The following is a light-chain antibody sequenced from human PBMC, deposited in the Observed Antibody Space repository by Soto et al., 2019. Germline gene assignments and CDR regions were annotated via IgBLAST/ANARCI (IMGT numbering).Light chain of an antibody. CDR2: AAS. CDR1: QSIDTF. V-gene: IGKV1-39*01. Sequence: DIQMTQSPSSLSASVGDRVIITCRASQSIDTFLNWYQQKPGKAPKLLIYAASTLKSGVPSRFSGSGSGTEFTLTITTLQSEDFATYYCQHTYNIPLTFGQGTKVEIK. CDR3: QHTYNIPLT. J-gene: IGKJ1*01.